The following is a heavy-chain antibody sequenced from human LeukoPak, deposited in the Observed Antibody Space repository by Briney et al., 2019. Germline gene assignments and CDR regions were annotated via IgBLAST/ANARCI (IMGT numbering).Heavy chain of an antibody. CDR2: ISAYNGNT. CDR1: GYTFTSYA. V-gene: IGHV1-18*01. J-gene: IGHJ6*02. Sequence: ASVKVSCKASGYTFTSYAMHWVRQAPGQRLEWVGWISAYNGNTNYAQKLQGRVTMTTDTSTSTAYMELSSLRSEDTAVYYCARLPKLLWFGESLDTNKLTSAYYYYGMDVWGQGTTVTVSS. D-gene: IGHD3-10*01. CDR3: ARLPKLLWFGESLDTNKLTSAYYYYGMDV.